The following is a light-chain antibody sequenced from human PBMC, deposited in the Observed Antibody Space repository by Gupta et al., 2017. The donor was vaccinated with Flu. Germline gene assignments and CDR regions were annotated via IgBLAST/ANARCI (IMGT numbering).Light chain of an antibody. Sequence: QSALTQPPSVSGSPGQSVSLSCTGPSGDIGTYNRVSWYQQPPGTAPKLMIYEVSSRPSGVPDRFSASKSGNTASLTISGLQGEDEADYYCTSYTSSYTYVFGTGTKVTVL. CDR3: TSYTSSYTYV. V-gene: IGLV2-18*02. CDR2: EVS. CDR1: SGDIGTYNR. J-gene: IGLJ1*01.